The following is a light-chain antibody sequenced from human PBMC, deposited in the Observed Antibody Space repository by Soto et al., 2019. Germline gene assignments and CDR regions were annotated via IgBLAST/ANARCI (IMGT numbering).Light chain of an antibody. CDR3: SSYTINGVGV. Sequence: QSALTQPASVSGSPGQSITISCTGTDSDVGGYNYVPWYQQHPGNAPKVMIYDVSNRPSGVSNRFSGSKSGNTASLIISGLQAEDEADYYCSSYTINGVGVFGGGTKLTVL. CDR1: DSDVGGYNY. V-gene: IGLV2-14*01. CDR2: DVS. J-gene: IGLJ2*01.